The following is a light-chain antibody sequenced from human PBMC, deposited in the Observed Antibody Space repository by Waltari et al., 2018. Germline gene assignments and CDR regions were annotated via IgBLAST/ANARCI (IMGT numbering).Light chain of an antibody. CDR1: QDISVY. CDR3: QQCYGAPYT. CDR2: AAS. J-gene: IGKJ2*01. Sequence: DIQMTQSPSSLSASAGDTITITCRASQDISVYLNWFQQKPGKAPKLLISAASSVESGVPSRFSGSGSGTVFTLTIRSLQPEDSSTYFCQQCYGAPYTFGQATNLEIK. V-gene: IGKV1-39*01.